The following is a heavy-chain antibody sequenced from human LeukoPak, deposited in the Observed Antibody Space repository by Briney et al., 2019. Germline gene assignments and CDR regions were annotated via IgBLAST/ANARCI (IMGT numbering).Heavy chain of an antibody. V-gene: IGHV3-30*18. CDR2: ISYDGSDK. CDR3: AKAVLAAADTMRIDC. J-gene: IGHJ4*02. D-gene: IGHD6-13*01. Sequence: GGSLRLSCAASGFTFSSYWMSWVRQAPGKGLEWVASISYDGSDKYYADSVKGRFTISRDISKNTLFLQMNSLRAEDTAVYYCAKAVLAAADTMRIDCWGQGTLVTVSS. CDR1: GFTFSSYW.